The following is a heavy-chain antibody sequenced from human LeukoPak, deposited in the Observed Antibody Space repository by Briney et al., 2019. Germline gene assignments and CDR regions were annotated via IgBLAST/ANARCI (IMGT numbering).Heavy chain of an antibody. V-gene: IGHV4-31*03. CDR2: IYYSGST. CDR3: ARGGTMIEYYWDY. D-gene: IGHD3-22*01. J-gene: IGHJ4*02. Sequence: SETLSLTCTVSGGSISSGGYYWSWIRQHPGKGLEWIGYIYYSGSTYYNPSLKSRVTISVDTSKNQFSLKLSSVTAADTAVYYCARGGTMIEYYWDYWGQGTLDTVSS. CDR1: GGSISSGGYY.